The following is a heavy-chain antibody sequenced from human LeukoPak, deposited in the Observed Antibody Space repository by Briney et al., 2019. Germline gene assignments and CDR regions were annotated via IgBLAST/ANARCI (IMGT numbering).Heavy chain of an antibody. Sequence: PSEILSLTCTVSGGSISSYYWSWIRQPPGKGLEWIGYIYHSGSTNYNPSLESRVTISVDTSKNQFSLKLSSVTAADTAVYYCARGYYDSSGYYPRLYYYYGMDVWGQGTTVTVSS. CDR3: ARGYYDSSGYYPRLYYYYGMDV. V-gene: IGHV4-59*12. CDR1: GGSISSYY. CDR2: IYHSGST. D-gene: IGHD3-22*01. J-gene: IGHJ6*02.